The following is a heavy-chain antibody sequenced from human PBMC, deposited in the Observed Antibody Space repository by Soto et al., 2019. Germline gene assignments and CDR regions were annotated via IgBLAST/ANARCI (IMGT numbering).Heavy chain of an antibody. V-gene: IGHV4-59*01. CDR1: GGSISSYY. D-gene: IGHD1-26*01. CDR2: IYYSGST. Sequence: SETLSLTCTVSGGSISSYYWSWIRQPPGKGLEWIGYIYYSGSTNYNPSLKSRVTISVDTSKNQFSLKLSSVTAADTAVYYCARGYGSYWFDPWGQGTLVTVSS. CDR3: ARGYGSYWFDP. J-gene: IGHJ5*02.